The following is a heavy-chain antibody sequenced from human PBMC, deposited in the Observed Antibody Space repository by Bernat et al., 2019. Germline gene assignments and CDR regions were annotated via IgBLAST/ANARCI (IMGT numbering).Heavy chain of an antibody. J-gene: IGHJ4*02. CDR1: GFSITSGYS. D-gene: IGHD4-11*01. Sequence: QVQLQESGPGLVKPSETLSLSCVVSGFSITSGYSWGWVRQPPGKGLEWIESFYLSESTYYNAALKSRVTISVDKSKNLFSLKMDSVTAADTAIYYCARMKPLGRTVDYFQYWGQGTLVTVSS. CDR3: ARMKPLGRTVDYFQY. V-gene: IGHV4-38-2*01. CDR2: FYLSEST.